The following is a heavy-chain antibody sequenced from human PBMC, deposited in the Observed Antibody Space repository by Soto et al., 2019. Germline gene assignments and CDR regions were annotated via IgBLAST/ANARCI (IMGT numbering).Heavy chain of an antibody. V-gene: IGHV3-48*02. Sequence: HPVGSLRLSCVASGFSFSNYNMNWVRQALGKGLEWVSYITDSSDTVHYADSVRGRFTISRDNAESSLYLQMNSLRDEDTAVYFCARDFGHGYYLDYWGRGTLVTVSS. CDR3: ARDFGHGYYLDY. D-gene: IGHD3-3*01. J-gene: IGHJ4*02. CDR1: GFSFSNYN. CDR2: ITDSSDTV.